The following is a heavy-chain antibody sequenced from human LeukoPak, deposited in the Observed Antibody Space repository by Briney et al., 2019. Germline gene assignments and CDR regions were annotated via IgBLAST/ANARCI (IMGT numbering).Heavy chain of an antibody. J-gene: IGHJ4*02. CDR1: GVTVSSID. CDR3: TRGSGFETGDY. Sequence: GGSLRLSCAAPGVTVSSIDMSWVRQAPGKGLEWISVIYGGGNTRYYADSVKGRFTVSRDNAKNTFHLQMQSLKVEDTAIYYCTRGSGFETGDYWGQGTLVTVSS. D-gene: IGHD5-12*01. V-gene: IGHV3-53*01. CDR2: IYGGGNT.